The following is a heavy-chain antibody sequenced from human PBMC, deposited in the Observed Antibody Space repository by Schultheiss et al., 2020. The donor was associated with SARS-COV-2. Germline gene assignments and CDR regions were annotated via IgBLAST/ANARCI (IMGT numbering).Heavy chain of an antibody. J-gene: IGHJ4*02. CDR1: GGSFSGYY. CDR3: ARGGGYGSGSHFDY. Sequence: SETLSLTCAVYGGSFSGYYWSWIRQPPGKGLEWIGYIYYSGSTNYNPSLKSLVTISVDTSKNQFSLKLSSVTAADTAVYYCARGGGYGSGSHFDYWGQGTLATVSS. V-gene: IGHV4-59*08. D-gene: IGHD3-10*01. CDR2: IYYSGST.